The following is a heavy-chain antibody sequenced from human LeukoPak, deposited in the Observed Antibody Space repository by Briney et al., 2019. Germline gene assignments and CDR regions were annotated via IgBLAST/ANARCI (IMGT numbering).Heavy chain of an antibody. V-gene: IGHV4-34*01. Sequence: SETLSLTCAVYGGSFSGYYWSWIRQPPGKGLEWIGEINHSGSTNYNPSLKSRVTISVDTSKNQFSLTLSSVTAADTAVYYCARGPNSFSSGWYGGIPFDYWGQGTLVTVSS. CDR1: GGSFSGYY. CDR2: INHSGST. J-gene: IGHJ4*02. CDR3: ARGPNSFSSGWYGGIPFDY. D-gene: IGHD6-19*01.